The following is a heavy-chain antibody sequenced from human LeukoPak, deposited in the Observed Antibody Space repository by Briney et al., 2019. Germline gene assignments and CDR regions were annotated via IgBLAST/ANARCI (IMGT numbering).Heavy chain of an antibody. D-gene: IGHD4-17*01. CDR1: GFTFSSYG. V-gene: IGHV3-33*01. CDR3: ARVYGDYEGDYFDY. CDR2: IWYDGSNK. Sequence: GGSLRLSCAASGFTFSSYGMHWVRQAPGKGLEWVAVIWYDGSNKYYADSVKGRFTISRDNSKNTLYLQMNSLRAEDTAVYYCARVYGDYEGDYFDYWGQGTLVTVSS. J-gene: IGHJ4*02.